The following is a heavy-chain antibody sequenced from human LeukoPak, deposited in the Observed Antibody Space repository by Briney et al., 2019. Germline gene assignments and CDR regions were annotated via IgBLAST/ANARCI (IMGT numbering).Heavy chain of an antibody. CDR1: GFTFSSYS. Sequence: GRSLRLSCAASGFTFSSYSMNWVRQAPGKGLEWVSYISSSSTTIYYADSVKGRFTISRDNAKNSLYLQMNSLRAEDTAVYYCARVLHKRNYDSSIYYGYWGQGTLVTVSS. CDR2: ISSSSTTI. J-gene: IGHJ4*02. D-gene: IGHD3-22*01. V-gene: IGHV3-48*01. CDR3: ARVLHKRNYDSSIYYGY.